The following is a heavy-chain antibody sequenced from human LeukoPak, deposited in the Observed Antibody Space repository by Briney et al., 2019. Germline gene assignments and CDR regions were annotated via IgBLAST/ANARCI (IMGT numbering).Heavy chain of an antibody. D-gene: IGHD2-15*01. V-gene: IGHV3-11*01. J-gene: IGHJ4*02. CDR3: ARSTRVVTATIDY. CDR1: GFTFSDYY. Sequence: GGSLRLSCAASGFTFSDYYMSWIRQAPGKGLEWVSYISSSGSTIYYADSVKGRFTISRDNSKNTLYLQMNSLRAEDTAVYYCARSTRVVTATIDYWGQGTLVTVSS. CDR2: ISSSGSTI.